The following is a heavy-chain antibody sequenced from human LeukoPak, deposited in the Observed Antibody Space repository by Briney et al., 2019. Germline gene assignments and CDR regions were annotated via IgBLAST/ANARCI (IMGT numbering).Heavy chain of an antibody. J-gene: IGHJ4*02. CDR1: GYTLTELS. D-gene: IGHD6-13*01. Sequence: ASVKVSCKVSGYTLTELSMHWVRQAPGKGLEWMGGFDPEDGETIYAQKFQGRVTMTEDTSTDTAYMELSSLRSEDTAVYYCATGPSSWYYFDYWGQGTLVTVSS. CDR2: FDPEDGET. CDR3: ATGPSSWYYFDY. V-gene: IGHV1-24*01.